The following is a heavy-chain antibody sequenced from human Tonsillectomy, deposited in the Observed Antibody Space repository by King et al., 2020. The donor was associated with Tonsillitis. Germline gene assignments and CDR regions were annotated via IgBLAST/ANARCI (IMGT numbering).Heavy chain of an antibody. D-gene: IGHD4-17*01. J-gene: IGHJ4*02. V-gene: IGHV4-59*01. CDR2: IYFTGNT. CDR1: SASINNYY. CDR3: ARGPTYGDYND. Sequence: VQLQESGPGLVMPSETLSLTCTVSSASINNYYWSWIRQPPGKGLEWIGYIYFTGNTNYNPSLRSPVTISIDTSKTRFSLKMDSVTAEDTAVYYCARGPTYGDYNDWGQGTLVTVSS.